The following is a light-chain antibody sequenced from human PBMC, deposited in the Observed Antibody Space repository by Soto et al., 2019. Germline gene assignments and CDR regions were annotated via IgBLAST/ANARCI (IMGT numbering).Light chain of an antibody. CDR3: QQHGNPPLP. CDR2: GAS. V-gene: IGKV3-20*01. Sequence: EIALTQSPGTLSLSPGESATLSCRASQSVSSRYLAWYQQKPGQAPRLLISGASSRASGIPDRFSGSGSGTDFTLTISRLEPEYVALYYCQQHGNPPLPVAQGTRLES. CDR1: QSVSSRY. J-gene: IGKJ5*01.